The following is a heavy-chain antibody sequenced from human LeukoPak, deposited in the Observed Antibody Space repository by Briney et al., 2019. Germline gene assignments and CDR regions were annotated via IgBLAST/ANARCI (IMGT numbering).Heavy chain of an antibody. CDR2: IYYSGST. V-gene: IGHV4-30-4*08. CDR1: GFTFSSYA. D-gene: IGHD2-2*01. J-gene: IGHJ5*02. Sequence: LRLSCAASGFTFSSYAMSWVRQAPGKGLEWIGYIYYSGSTYYNPSLKSRVTISVDTSKNQFSLKLSSVTAADTAVYYCARATYQQLSRWFDPWGQGTLVTVSS. CDR3: ARATYQQLSRWFDP.